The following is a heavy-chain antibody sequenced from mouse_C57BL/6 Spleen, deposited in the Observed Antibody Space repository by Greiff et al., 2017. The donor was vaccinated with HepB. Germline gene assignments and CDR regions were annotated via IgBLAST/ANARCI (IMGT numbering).Heavy chain of an antibody. D-gene: IGHD2-2*01. CDR2: ISSGGSYT. Sequence: EVQRVESGGDLVKPGGSLKLSCAASGFTFSSYGMSWVRQTPDKRLEWVATISSGGSYTYYPDSVKGRFTISRDNAKNTLYLQMSSLKSEDTAMYYCARQYGYDVEGFAYWGQGTLVTVSA. CDR3: ARQYGYDVEGFAY. J-gene: IGHJ3*01. V-gene: IGHV5-6*01. CDR1: GFTFSSYG.